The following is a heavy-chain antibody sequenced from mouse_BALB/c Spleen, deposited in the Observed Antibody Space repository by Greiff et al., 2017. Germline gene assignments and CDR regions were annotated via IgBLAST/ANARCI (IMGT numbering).Heavy chain of an antibody. J-gene: IGHJ2*01. CDR1: GFTFSSFG. Sequence: VQLKESGGGLVQPGGSRKLSCAASGFTFSSFGMHWVRQAPEKGLEWVAYISSGSSTIYYADTVKGRFTISRDNPKNTLFLQMTSLRSEDTAMYYCARETARATGFDYWGQGTTLTVSS. D-gene: IGHD3-2*01. CDR3: ARETARATGFDY. V-gene: IGHV5-17*02. CDR2: ISSGSSTI.